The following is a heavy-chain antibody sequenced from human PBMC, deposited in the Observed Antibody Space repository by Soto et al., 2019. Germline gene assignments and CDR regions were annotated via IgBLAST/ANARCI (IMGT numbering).Heavy chain of an antibody. CDR1: GFTFRSYA. CDR2: ISYDGSNK. J-gene: IGHJ4*02. CDR3: ARDVSSGRLIGGGGY. V-gene: IGHV3-30-3*01. D-gene: IGHD3-16*01. Sequence: GGSLRLSCAASGFTFRSYAMHWVRQAPGKGLEWVAVISYDGSNKYYADSVKGRFTISRDNSKNTLYLQMNSLRAEDTAVYYCARDVSSGRLIGGGGYWGQGTLVTVSS.